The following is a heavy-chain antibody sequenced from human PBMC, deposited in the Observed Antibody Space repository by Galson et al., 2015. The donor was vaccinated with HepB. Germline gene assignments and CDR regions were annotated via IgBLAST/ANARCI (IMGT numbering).Heavy chain of an antibody. V-gene: IGHV3-15*01. Sequence: SLRLSCAASGFTFSNAWMSWVRQAPGKGLEWVGRIKSKTDGGTTDYAAPVKGRFTISRDDSKNTLYLQMNSLKTGDTAVYYRTLQTINYYGSGSYYKLGAFDIWGQGTMVTVSS. J-gene: IGHJ3*02. CDR1: GFTFSNAW. D-gene: IGHD3-10*01. CDR3: TLQTINYYGSGSYYKLGAFDI. CDR2: IKSKTDGGTT.